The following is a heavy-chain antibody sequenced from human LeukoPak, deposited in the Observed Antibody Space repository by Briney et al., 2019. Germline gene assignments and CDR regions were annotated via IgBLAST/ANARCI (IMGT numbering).Heavy chain of an antibody. J-gene: IGHJ4*02. CDR1: GGSISSSSYY. V-gene: IGHV4-39*01. CDR2: IYYSGNT. CDR3: VSLFWGNYPYSFDY. D-gene: IGHD3-16*02. Sequence: SETLSLTCTVSGGSISSSSYYWGWIRQPPGKGLEWIGNIYYSGNTYYSPSLKSRVTISVDTSKKQFSLKLSSVTAADTAVYYCVSLFWGNYPYSFDYWGQGTLVTVSS.